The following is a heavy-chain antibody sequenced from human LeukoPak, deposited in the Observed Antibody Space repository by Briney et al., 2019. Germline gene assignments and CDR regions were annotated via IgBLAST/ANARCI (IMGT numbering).Heavy chain of an antibody. CDR1: GVSLSTTGVG. CDR2: IYWNDDK. D-gene: IGHD3-3*01. J-gene: IGHJ4*02. V-gene: IGHV2-5*01. CDR3: AHGLGNGDDFFYFDS. Sequence: SVPTLVKPTQTLTLTCTFSGVSLSTTGVGVGWSRQPPVKALEGLELIYWNDDKRYNPSLKTRLTITKDTNENQVVLTMSKMAPVDTASYYCAHGLGNGDDFFYFDSWGQGTLVTVSS.